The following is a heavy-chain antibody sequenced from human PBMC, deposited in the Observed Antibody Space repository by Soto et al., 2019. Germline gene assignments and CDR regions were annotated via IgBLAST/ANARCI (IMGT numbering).Heavy chain of an antibody. V-gene: IGHV4-59*01. CDR3: ARVFTMVRGVRYYGMDV. J-gene: IGHJ6*02. D-gene: IGHD3-10*01. CDR2: IYYSGST. Sequence: SETLSLTCTVSGGSISSYYWSWIRQPPGKGLEWIGYIYYSGSTNYNPSLKSRVTISVDTSKNQFSLKLSSVTAADTAVYYCARVFTMVRGVRYYGMDVWGQGTTVTVSS. CDR1: GGSISSYY.